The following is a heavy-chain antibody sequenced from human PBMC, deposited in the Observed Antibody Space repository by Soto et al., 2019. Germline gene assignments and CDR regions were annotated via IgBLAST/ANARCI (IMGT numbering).Heavy chain of an antibody. CDR2: IYYSGST. V-gene: IGHV4-59*08. J-gene: IGHJ6*03. Sequence: SETLSLTCTVSGGSISSYYWSWIRQPPGKGLEWIGYIYYSGSTNYNPSLKSRVTISVDTSKNQFSLKLSSVTAADTAVYYYARAPSYCSGGSCPMDVWGKGTTVTVSS. CDR3: ARAPSYCSGGSCPMDV. D-gene: IGHD2-15*01. CDR1: GGSISSYY.